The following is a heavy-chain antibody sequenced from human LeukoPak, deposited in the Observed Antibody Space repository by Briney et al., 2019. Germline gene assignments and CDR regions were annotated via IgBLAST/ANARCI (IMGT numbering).Heavy chain of an antibody. CDR1: GYTFTSYD. D-gene: IGHD3-9*01. CDR2: MNPNSGNT. V-gene: IGHV1-8*01. Sequence: GASVKDSCKASGYTFTSYDINWVRQATGQGLEWMGWMNPNSGNTGYAQKFQGRVTMTRNTSISTAYMELSSLRSEDTAVYYCARVTYYDILTGYRYYYYGMDVWGQGTTVTVSS. CDR3: ARVTYYDILTGYRYYYYGMDV. J-gene: IGHJ6*02.